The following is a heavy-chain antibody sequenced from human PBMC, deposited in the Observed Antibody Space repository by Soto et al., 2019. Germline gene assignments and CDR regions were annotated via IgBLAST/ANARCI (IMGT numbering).Heavy chain of an antibody. CDR3: ARYGSGSYADY. J-gene: IGHJ4*02. Sequence: QVQLQESGPGLVKPSQTLSLTCTVSGGSISSGGYYWSWIRQHPGKGLEWIGYIYYSGSTYYNPSLKRRVHISVDTSKNQFSLKLSSVTAADTAVYYCARYGSGSYADYWGQGTLVTVSS. V-gene: IGHV4-31*03. D-gene: IGHD3-10*01. CDR1: GGSISSGGYY. CDR2: IYYSGST.